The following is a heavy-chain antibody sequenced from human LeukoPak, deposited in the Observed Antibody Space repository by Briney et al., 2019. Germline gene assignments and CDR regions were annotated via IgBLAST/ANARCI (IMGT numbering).Heavy chain of an antibody. D-gene: IGHD2-21*02. V-gene: IGHV4-34*01. Sequence: SETLSLTCTVSGGSISSYYWSWIRQPPGKGLEWIGEINHSGSTNYDPSLKSRVTISVDTSKNQFSLKLSSVTAADTAVYYCARGVVVTATSAYYYYYYMDVWGKGTTVTVSS. CDR1: GGSISSYY. J-gene: IGHJ6*03. CDR2: INHSGST. CDR3: ARGVVVTATSAYYYYYYMDV.